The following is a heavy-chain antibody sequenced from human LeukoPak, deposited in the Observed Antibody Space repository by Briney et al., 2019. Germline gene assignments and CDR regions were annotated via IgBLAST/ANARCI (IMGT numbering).Heavy chain of an antibody. V-gene: IGHV1-18*01. D-gene: IGHD3-3*01. J-gene: IGHJ4*02. CDR3: ARDYGGSGYYKSHYFDY. Sequence: ASVKVSCKASGYTFTNYGISWVRQAPGQGLEWMGWISAYNGNTNYAQKLQGRVTMTTDTSTSTAYMELRSLRSDDTAVYYCARDYGGSGYYKSHYFDYWGQGTLVTVSS. CDR1: GYTFTNYG. CDR2: ISAYNGNT.